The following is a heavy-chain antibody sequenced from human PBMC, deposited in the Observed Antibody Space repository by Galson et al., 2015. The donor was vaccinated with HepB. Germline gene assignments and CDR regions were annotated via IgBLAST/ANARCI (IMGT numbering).Heavy chain of an antibody. CDR1: GGTFSSYA. V-gene: IGHV1-69*06. J-gene: IGHJ6*02. CDR3: ARLRDGGLRYYYFGMDV. Sequence: SVKVSCKAYGGTFSSYATHWVRQAPGQGLEWMGAIIPIFSSAHYAQKFQGRVTITADKSTGTVYMELSSLRSEDTAIYYCARLRDGGLRYYYFGMDVWGQGTTVTVSS. D-gene: IGHD2-21*01. CDR2: IIPIFSSA.